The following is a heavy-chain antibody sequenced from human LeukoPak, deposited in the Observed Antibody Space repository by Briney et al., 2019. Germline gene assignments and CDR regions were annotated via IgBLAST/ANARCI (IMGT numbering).Heavy chain of an antibody. CDR1: GYTFISYA. CDR3: ARADSWGSETFARPPDY. J-gene: IGHJ4*02. CDR2: INGGNGNT. D-gene: IGHD3-10*01. V-gene: IGHV1-3*03. Sequence: GASVTVSFKTSGYTFISYAIHWVRQAPGQRLEWMGWINGGNGNTKYSREFQGRITITRDTSATTAYMELSSLRFEDMAVYYCARADSWGSETFARPPDYWGQGTLVTVSS.